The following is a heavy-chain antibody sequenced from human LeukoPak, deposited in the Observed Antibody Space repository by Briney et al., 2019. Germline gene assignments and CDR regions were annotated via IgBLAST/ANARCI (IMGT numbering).Heavy chain of an antibody. CDR1: GGSFSDYY. CDR2: INHTGST. J-gene: IGHJ5*02. D-gene: IGHD1-26*01. CDR3: VRNGRPPWFDP. V-gene: IGHV4-34*01. Sequence: SETLALTCAVYGGSFSDYYWNWIRQPPGKGLEWIGEINHTGSTNYNPSLKSRVIISVDTSKNQFSLKLTSVTAADTAVYYCVRNGRPPWFDPWGQGTLVTVSS.